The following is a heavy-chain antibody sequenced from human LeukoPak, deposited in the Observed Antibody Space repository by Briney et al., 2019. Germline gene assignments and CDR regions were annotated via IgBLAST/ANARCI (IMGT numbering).Heavy chain of an antibody. J-gene: IGHJ4*02. V-gene: IGHV4-59*01. CDR2: IYYSGST. CDR3: ARGLMMAVAGRGEFHY. CDR1: GGSFSGYY. D-gene: IGHD6-13*01. Sequence: SETLSLTCAVYGGSFSGYYWSWIRQPPGKELEWIGYIYYSGSTNYNPSLKSRVTISVDTSKNQFSLKLSSVTAADTAVYYCARGLMMAVAGRGEFHYWGQGTLVTVSS.